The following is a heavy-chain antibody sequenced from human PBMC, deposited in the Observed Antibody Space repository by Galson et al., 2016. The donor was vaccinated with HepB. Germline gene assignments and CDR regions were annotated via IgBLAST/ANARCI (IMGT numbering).Heavy chain of an antibody. CDR3: AKDADFGGIDDY. CDR2: ISNDGS. J-gene: IGHJ4*02. CDR1: GFTFSRYG. Sequence: SLRLSCAASGFTFSRYGMHWVRQAPGKGLEWLSVISNDGSLYADSVKGRFTVSRDNSKNAQYLQMNSLRPEDTAVYYCAKDADFGGIDDYWGPGNPGNRLL. D-gene: IGHD4-23*01. V-gene: IGHV3-30*18.